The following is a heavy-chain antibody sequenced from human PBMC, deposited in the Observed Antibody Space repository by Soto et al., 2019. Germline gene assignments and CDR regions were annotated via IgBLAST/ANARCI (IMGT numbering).Heavy chain of an antibody. D-gene: IGHD5-12*01. CDR2: INHSGST. CDR1: GGSFSGYY. CDR3: ARGRRLRFDY. J-gene: IGHJ4*02. V-gene: IGHV4-34*01. Sequence: PSETLSLTCAVYGGSFSGYYWSWIRQPPGKGLEWIGEINHSGSTNYNPSLKSRVTISLDTSKNQFSLKLSSVTAADTAVYYCARGRRLRFDYWGQGTLATVSS.